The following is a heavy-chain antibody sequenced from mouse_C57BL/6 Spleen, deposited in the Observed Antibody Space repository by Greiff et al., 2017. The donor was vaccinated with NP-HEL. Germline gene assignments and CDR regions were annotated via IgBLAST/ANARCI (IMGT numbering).Heavy chain of an antibody. J-gene: IGHJ4*01. CDR1: GYTFTSYW. V-gene: IGHV1-69*01. CDR2: IDPSDSYT. D-gene: IGHD2-1*01. Sequence: QVQLQQPGAELVMPGASVKLSCKASGYTFTSYWMHWVKQRPGQGLEWIGEIDPSDSYTNYNQKFKGKSTLTVDKSSSTAYMQLSSLTSEDSAVYYCAGGNYVAMDYWGQGTSVTVSS. CDR3: AGGNYVAMDY.